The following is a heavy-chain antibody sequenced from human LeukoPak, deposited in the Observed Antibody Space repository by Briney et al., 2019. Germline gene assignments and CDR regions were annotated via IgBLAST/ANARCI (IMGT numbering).Heavy chain of an antibody. Sequence: SETLSLTCTVSGGSISSSSYYWGWIRQPPGKGLEWIGSIYYSGSTYYNPSLKSRVTISVDTSKNQFSLKLSSVTAADTAVYYCARRRPWCSGGSCYGFDPWGQGTLVTVSS. J-gene: IGHJ5*02. CDR1: GGSISSSSYY. CDR2: IYYSGST. CDR3: ARRRPWCSGGSCYGFDP. D-gene: IGHD2-15*01. V-gene: IGHV4-39*01.